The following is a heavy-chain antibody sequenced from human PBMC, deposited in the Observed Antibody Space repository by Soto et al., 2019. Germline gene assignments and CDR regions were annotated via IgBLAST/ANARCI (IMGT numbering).Heavy chain of an antibody. D-gene: IGHD3-9*01. J-gene: IGHJ6*02. V-gene: IGHV3-48*03. CDR2: ISSSGSTI. Sequence: GGSLRLSCAASGFTFSSYEMNWVRQAPGKGLEWVSYISSSGSTIYYADSVKGRFTISRDNAKNSLYLQMNSLRAEDTAVYYCARLYFDWLSYYYYYGMDVWGQGTTVTVSS. CDR1: GFTFSSYE. CDR3: ARLYFDWLSYYYYYGMDV.